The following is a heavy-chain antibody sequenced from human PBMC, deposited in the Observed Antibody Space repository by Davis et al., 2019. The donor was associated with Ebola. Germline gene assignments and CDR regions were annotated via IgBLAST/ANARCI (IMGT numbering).Heavy chain of an antibody. CDR3: ARNSITKFNWLDP. J-gene: IGHJ5*02. CDR2: IHYSGST. Sequence: SETLSLTCTVSGGSISSHYWSWIRQSPGKGLEWIGYIHYSGSTNYNPSLKSRVTISVDTSKNHFSLKMRSVTAADTAVYYCARNSITKFNWLDPWGQGAPVTVSS. CDR1: GGSISSHY. D-gene: IGHD1-14*01. V-gene: IGHV4-59*11.